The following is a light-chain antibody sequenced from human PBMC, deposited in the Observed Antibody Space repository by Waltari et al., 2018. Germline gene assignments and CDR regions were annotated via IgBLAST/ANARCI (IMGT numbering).Light chain of an antibody. Sequence: DIQMTQSPSTLSASVGDRVTITCRASQRITNWLAWYQQKPGMAPKLLIYGVSTLESGVPSRFSGSGSGAEFTLTISNLQPDDFATYYCQYYNNYELTFGGGTKVEIK. CDR1: QRITNW. V-gene: IGKV1-5*03. CDR3: QYYNNYELT. CDR2: GVS. J-gene: IGKJ4*01.